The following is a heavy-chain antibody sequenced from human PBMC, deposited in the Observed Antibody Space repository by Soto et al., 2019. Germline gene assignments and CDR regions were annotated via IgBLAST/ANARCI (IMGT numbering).Heavy chain of an antibody. V-gene: IGHV4-39*01. Sequence: SETLSLTCTVSGGSISSSDFYWGWLRQTPGKGLEFIGSMYYSGTTYYNPSLKSRVTISVDTSKNQFSLKLSSVTAADTAVYYCATSIAARSPLSYYYYMDVWGKGTTVTVSS. CDR3: ATSIAARSPLSYYYYMDV. J-gene: IGHJ6*03. CDR1: GGSISSSDFY. D-gene: IGHD6-6*01. CDR2: MYYSGTT.